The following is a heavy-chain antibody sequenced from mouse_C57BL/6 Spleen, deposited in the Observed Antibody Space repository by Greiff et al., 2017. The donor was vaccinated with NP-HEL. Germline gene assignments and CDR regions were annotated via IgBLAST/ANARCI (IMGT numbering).Heavy chain of an antibody. CDR1: GYTFTDYN. D-gene: IGHD1-1*01. CDR3: ARRYGSLYYFDY. V-gene: IGHV1-22*01. J-gene: IGHJ2*01. Sequence: VQLQQSGPELVKPGASVKMSCKASGYTFTDYNMHWVKQSHGKSLEWIGYINPNNGGTSYNQKFKGKATLTVNKSSSTAYMELRSLTSEDSAVYYCARRYGSLYYFDYWGQGTTLTVSS. CDR2: INPNNGGT.